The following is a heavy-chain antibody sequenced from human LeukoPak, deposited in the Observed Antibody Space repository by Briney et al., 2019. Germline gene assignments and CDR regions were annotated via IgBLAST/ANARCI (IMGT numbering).Heavy chain of an antibody. CDR2: IYYSGST. Sequence: SETLSLTCAVSGGSISSYYWSWIRQPPGKGLEWIAYIYYSGSTNYNPSLKSRVTISVDTSKNQFSLKLRSVTAADTAVYYCARTTEGGYTYGYFYYYYMDVWGKGTKVTISS. D-gene: IGHD5-18*01. V-gene: IGHV4-59*01. CDR1: GGSISSYY. J-gene: IGHJ6*03. CDR3: ARTTEGGYTYGYFYYYYMDV.